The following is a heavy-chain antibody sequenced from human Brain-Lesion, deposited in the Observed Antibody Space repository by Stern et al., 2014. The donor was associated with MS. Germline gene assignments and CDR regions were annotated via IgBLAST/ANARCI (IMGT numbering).Heavy chain of an antibody. D-gene: IGHD1-26*01. Sequence: EVQLVQSGAEVKKPGESLKISCKGSGYSFTSYWIGWVRQMPGKGPAWMGIIYPGDSDARYSPSFQGQVTISADKSISTAYLQWSSLKASETAMYYCARLFSGSYYYFDSWGQGTLVTVSS. CDR1: GYSFTSYW. CDR3: ARLFSGSYYYFDS. J-gene: IGHJ4*02. CDR2: IYPGDSDA. V-gene: IGHV5-51*01.